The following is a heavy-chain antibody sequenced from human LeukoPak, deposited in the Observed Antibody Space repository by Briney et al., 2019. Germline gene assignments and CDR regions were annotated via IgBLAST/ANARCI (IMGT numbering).Heavy chain of an antibody. D-gene: IGHD1-26*01. J-gene: IGHJ4*02. V-gene: IGHV3-21*01. CDR2: ISSSSSYI. Sequence: PGGSLRLSCAASGFTFSSYSMNWVRQAPGKGLEWVSSISSSSSYIYYADSVKGRFTISRDNAKNSLYLQMNSLRAEDTAVYYCARGSPYSGSYYDGNHFDYWGQGTLVTVSS. CDR1: GFTFSSYS. CDR3: ARGSPYSGSYYDGNHFDY.